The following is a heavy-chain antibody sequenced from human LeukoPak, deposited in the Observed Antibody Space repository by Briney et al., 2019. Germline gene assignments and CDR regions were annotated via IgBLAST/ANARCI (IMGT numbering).Heavy chain of an antibody. CDR2: SKSKTDGGTT. V-gene: IGHV3-15*01. CDR3: TTDFGYFDWLSLSY. Sequence: GGSLRLSCAASGFTFSNAWMSWVRQAPGKGLEWVGRSKSKTDGGTTDYAAPVKGRFTISRDDSKNTLYLQMNSLKTEDTAVYYCTTDFGYFDWLSLSYWGQGTLVTVSS. J-gene: IGHJ4*02. D-gene: IGHD3-9*01. CDR1: GFTFSNAW.